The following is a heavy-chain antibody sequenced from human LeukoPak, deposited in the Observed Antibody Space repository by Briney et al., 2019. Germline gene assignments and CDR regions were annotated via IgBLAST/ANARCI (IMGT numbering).Heavy chain of an antibody. J-gene: IGHJ4*02. CDR3: AKDIEKRWGRVVDVPFDY. Sequence: GGSLRLSCAASGFTFSSYSMNWVRQAPGKGLEWVSSISSSSSYIYYADSVKGRFTISRDNSKNTLYLQMNSLRAEDTAVYYCAKDIEKRWGRVVDVPFDYWGQGTLVTVSS. CDR1: GFTFSSYS. V-gene: IGHV3-21*04. CDR2: ISSSSSYI. D-gene: IGHD2-15*01.